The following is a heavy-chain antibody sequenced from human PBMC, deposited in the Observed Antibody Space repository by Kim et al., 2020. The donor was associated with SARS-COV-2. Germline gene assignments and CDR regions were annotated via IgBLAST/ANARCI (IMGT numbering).Heavy chain of an antibody. CDR3: ANHDYGDYSSGY. V-gene: IGHV3-23*01. J-gene: IGHJ4*02. Sequence: GGSLRLSCAASGFTFSSYAMSWVRQAPGKGLEWVSAISGSGGSTYYADSVKGRFTISRDNSKNTLYLQMNSLRAEDTAVYYCANHDYGDYSSGYWGQGTLVTVSS. CDR1: GFTFSSYA. D-gene: IGHD4-17*01. CDR2: ISGSGGST.